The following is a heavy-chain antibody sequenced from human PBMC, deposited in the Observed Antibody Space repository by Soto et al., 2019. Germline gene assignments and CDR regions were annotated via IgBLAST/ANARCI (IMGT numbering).Heavy chain of an antibody. Sequence: EVQLLESGGGLVQPGGSLRLSCAASGFSFSSYAMSWVRQAPGKGLEWVSAISGNGGSTYYADSVKGRFTISRDNSKNTLYLQMNSLRAEDTAVYYCAKGYYYGSGGNWFDPWGQGTLVTVSS. D-gene: IGHD3-10*01. CDR3: AKGYYYGSGGNWFDP. CDR1: GFSFSSYA. J-gene: IGHJ5*02. CDR2: ISGNGGST. V-gene: IGHV3-23*01.